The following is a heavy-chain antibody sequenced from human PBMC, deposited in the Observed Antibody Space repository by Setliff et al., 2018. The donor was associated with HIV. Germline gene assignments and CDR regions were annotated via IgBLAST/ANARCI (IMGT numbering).Heavy chain of an antibody. Sequence: SETLSLTCAVSGDSISASYWNWIRQFPGGGLEWIGYIYYSGSTKYNPSLKRRVTISIDKSRKYFSLKLPSVTAADTAMYFCTKGGLGQADYWGQGTLVTVS. CDR3: TKGGLGQADY. J-gene: IGHJ4*02. V-gene: IGHV4-59*01. CDR1: GDSISASY. D-gene: IGHD4-17*01. CDR2: IYYSGST.